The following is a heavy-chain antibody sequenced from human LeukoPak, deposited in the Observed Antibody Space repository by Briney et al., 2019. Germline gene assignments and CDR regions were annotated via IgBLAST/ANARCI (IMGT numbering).Heavy chain of an antibody. D-gene: IGHD6-13*01. CDR2: ISYDGSNK. J-gene: IGHJ4*02. CDR3: ATWKQQLVIDY. Sequence: GRSLRLSCAASGFTFSSYAMHWVRQAPGKGLEWVAVISYDGSNKYYADSVKGRFTISRDNSKNTLYLQMNSLRAEDTAVYYCATWKQQLVIDYWGQGTLVTVSS. V-gene: IGHV3-30*04. CDR1: GFTFSSYA.